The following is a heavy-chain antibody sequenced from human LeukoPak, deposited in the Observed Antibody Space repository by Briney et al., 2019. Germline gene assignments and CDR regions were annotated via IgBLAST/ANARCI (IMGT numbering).Heavy chain of an antibody. CDR2: IYTSGST. CDR3: ARAIITMVRGVSAPNWFDP. J-gene: IGHJ5*02. Sequence: SRTLSLTCTVSGGSISSGSYYWSWIRQPAGKGLEWIGRIYTSGSTNYNPSLKSRVTISVDTSKNQFSLKLSSVTAADTAVYYCARAIITMVRGVSAPNWFDPWGQGTLVTVSS. CDR1: GGSISSGSYY. V-gene: IGHV4-61*02. D-gene: IGHD3-10*01.